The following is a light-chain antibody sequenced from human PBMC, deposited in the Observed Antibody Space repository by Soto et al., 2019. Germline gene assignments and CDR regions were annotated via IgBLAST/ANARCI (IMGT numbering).Light chain of an antibody. Sequence: QSALTKPASVSGSPGQSITISCTGTSSDVGNYNLVSWYQQHPGKAPKLMIYEGSKRPSGVSNRFSGSKSGNTASLTISGLQAEDEADYYCCSYAGSSTLVFGGGTKVTVL. CDR2: EGS. CDR1: SSDVGNYNL. V-gene: IGLV2-23*01. CDR3: CSYAGSSTLV. J-gene: IGLJ2*01.